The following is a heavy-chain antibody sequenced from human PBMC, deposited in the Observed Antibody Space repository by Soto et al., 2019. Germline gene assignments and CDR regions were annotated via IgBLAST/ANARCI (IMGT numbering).Heavy chain of an antibody. V-gene: IGHV3-15*01. CDR1: GFTFSKAW. D-gene: IGHD2-2*01. CDR2: IKSKTDGGTT. Sequence: GGSLRLSCAASGFTFSKAWMSWVRQAPLKVLEWVGRIKSKTDGGTTYYASPVKGRFTISRDDSKNTLYLQMNSLKTDDTAVYYCPTSTHLAPNYSGMAVGAKGTTLTASS. CDR3: PTSTHLAPNYSGMAV. J-gene: IGHJ6*04.